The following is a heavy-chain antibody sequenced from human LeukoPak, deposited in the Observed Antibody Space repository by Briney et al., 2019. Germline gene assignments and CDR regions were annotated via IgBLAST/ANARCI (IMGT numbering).Heavy chain of an antibody. V-gene: IGHV3-21*01. J-gene: IGHJ4*02. Sequence: GGSLRLSCAASGFTFSSYSMNWVRQAPGKGLEWVSSISSSSSYIYYADSVKGRFTISRDNAKNSLYLQMNSLRAEDTAVYYCARASNVDIVATPSLDYWGQGTLVTVSS. D-gene: IGHD5-12*01. CDR2: ISSSSSYI. CDR3: ARASNVDIVATPSLDY. CDR1: GFTFSSYS.